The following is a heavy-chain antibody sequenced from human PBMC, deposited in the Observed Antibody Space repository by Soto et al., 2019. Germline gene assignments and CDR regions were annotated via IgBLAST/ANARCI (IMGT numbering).Heavy chain of an antibody. Sequence: QVQLVQSGAEVKKPGSSVKVSCKAPGGTFSSYAISWVRQAPGQGLEWMGGIIPIFGTANYAQKIQGRVTITADESTSQGYMELSSLRSEDTAVYYWARSQGGSSSLDIYYYYYSGMDVWGQGTTVTVSS. CDR3: ARSQGGSSSLDIYYYYYSGMDV. CDR1: GGTFSSYA. CDR2: IIPIFGTA. V-gene: IGHV1-69*01. D-gene: IGHD2-15*01. J-gene: IGHJ6*01.